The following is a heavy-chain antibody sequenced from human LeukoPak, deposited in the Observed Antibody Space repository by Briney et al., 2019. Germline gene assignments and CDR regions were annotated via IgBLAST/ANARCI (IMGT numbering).Heavy chain of an antibody. J-gene: IGHJ4*02. CDR3: ARASVIYSPDY. D-gene: IGHD2/OR15-2a*01. V-gene: IGHV5-51*01. Sequence: GESLKISCKGSGYSFTSYWIAWVRQTPGKGLEWMGIIYPGDSDTRYSPSFQGQVTISADKSISTAFLQWSSLKASDTAMYFCARASVIYSPDYWGQGTLVTVSS. CDR2: IYPGDSDT. CDR1: GYSFTSYW.